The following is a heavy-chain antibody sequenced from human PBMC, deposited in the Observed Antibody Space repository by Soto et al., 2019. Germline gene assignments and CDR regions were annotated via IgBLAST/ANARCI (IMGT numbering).Heavy chain of an antibody. D-gene: IGHD6-13*01. CDR1: GYTFTSYF. CDR2: INPSGGSP. Sequence: ASVKVSCKTSGYTFTSYFIHWVRQAPVQGLEWMGIINPSGGSPTYAQKFQGAVTMTSGTSTSTVYMELSSLRSEDTAVDYCARGPAALHYWGQGTLVTVSS. J-gene: IGHJ4*02. V-gene: IGHV1-46*01. CDR3: ARGPAALHY.